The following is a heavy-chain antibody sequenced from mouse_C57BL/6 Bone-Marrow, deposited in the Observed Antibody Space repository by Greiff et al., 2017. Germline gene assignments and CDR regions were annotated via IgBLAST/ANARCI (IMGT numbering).Heavy chain of an antibody. CDR1: GFNIKDDY. CDR3: TMGLFDY. J-gene: IGHJ2*01. V-gene: IGHV14-4*01. CDR2: IDPENGDT. D-gene: IGHD2-4*01. Sequence: EVQLVESGAELVRPGASVKLSCTASGFNIKDDYMHWVKQRPEQGLEWIGWIDPENGDTEYASKFQGKATITADTSSNTAYLQLSSLTSEDTAVYYCTMGLFDYWGQGTTLTVSS.